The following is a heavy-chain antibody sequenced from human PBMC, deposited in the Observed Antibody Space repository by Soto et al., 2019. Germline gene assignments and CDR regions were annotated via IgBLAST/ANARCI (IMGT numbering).Heavy chain of an antibody. CDR3: AIGSSSFYYYYYMDV. D-gene: IGHD6-6*01. V-gene: IGHV1-8*01. Sequence: ASVKVSCKASGYTFTSYDINWVRQATGQGLEWMGWMNPNSGNTGYAQKFQGRVTMTRNTSISTAYMELSSLRSEDTAVYYCAIGSSSFYYYYYMDVWGKGNTVTVAS. CDR2: MNPNSGNT. CDR1: GYTFTSYD. J-gene: IGHJ6*03.